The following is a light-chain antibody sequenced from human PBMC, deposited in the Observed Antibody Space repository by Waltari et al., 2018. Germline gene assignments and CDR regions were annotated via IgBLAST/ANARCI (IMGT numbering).Light chain of an antibody. V-gene: IGKV2-28*01. CDR1: QSLLHNNGGNY. J-gene: IGKJ4*01. CDR3: MQTLQTPFT. CDR2: LTS. Sequence: DIVMTQSPLSLPVTPGEPASISCRSTQSLLHNNGGNYLAWYVQRPGQSPQLLIYLTSKRASGVANRRSGSGSGTDFTLKISRVEAEDVGVYYCMQTLQTPFTFGGGTKVEIK.